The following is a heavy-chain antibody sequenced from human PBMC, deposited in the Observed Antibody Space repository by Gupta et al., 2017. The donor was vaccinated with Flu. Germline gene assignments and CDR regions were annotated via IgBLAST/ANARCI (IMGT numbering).Heavy chain of an antibody. CDR3: TRASRAAGGLEDS. D-gene: IGHD6-13*01. CDR2: IRSNSFGGTT. J-gene: IGHJ4*02. Sequence: EVQLVESGGGLVQPGRSLRLSCTTSGFVFGDHAVNWVRQAPGKGLEWVGFIRSNSFGGTTEYAASVKGRFTISRDDSKSIAYLQMNSLRTEDTALYYCTRASRAAGGLEDSWGQGTLVTVSS. V-gene: IGHV3-49*04. CDR1: GFVFGDHA.